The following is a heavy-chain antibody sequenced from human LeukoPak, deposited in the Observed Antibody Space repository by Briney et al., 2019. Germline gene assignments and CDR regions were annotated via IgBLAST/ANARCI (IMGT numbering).Heavy chain of an antibody. J-gene: IGHJ4*02. Sequence: SETLSLTXTVSGGSINSGNYYWNWIRQPAGKGLEWIGRIYTNGGIMYNPSLKSRVAISMDTSKNQFSLDLNSVTAADTAMYYCAREGAGYYWGQGTLVTVSS. CDR2: IYTNGGI. D-gene: IGHD1-26*01. CDR3: AREGAGYY. CDR1: GGSINSGNYY. V-gene: IGHV4-61*02.